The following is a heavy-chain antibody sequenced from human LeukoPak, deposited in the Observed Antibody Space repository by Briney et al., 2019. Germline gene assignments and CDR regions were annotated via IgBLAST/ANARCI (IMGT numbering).Heavy chain of an antibody. CDR1: GGSFSGYY. CDR3: ARQPRDAYNIPEILDL. J-gene: IGHJ2*01. V-gene: IGHV4-34*01. D-gene: IGHD5-24*01. Sequence: SETLSLTCAVYGGSFSGYYWSWIRQPPGKGLEWIGEINHSGSTNYNPSLKSRVTISVDTSKNQFSLNLSSVTAADTAVYYCARQPRDAYNIPEILDLWGRGTLVTVS. CDR2: INHSGST.